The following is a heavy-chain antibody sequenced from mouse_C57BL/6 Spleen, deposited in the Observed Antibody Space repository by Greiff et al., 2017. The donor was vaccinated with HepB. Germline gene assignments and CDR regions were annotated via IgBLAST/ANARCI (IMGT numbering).Heavy chain of an antibody. D-gene: IGHD2-3*01. CDR2: INPSSGYT. V-gene: IGHV1-4*01. Sequence: QVQLQHSGAELARPGASVKMSCKASGYTFTSYTMHWVKQRPGQGLEWIGYINPSSGYTKYNQKFKDKATLTADKSSSTAYMQLSSLTSEDSAVYYCAREGIYDGLFAYWGQGTLVTVSA. CDR1: GYTFTSYT. J-gene: IGHJ3*01. CDR3: AREGIYDGLFAY.